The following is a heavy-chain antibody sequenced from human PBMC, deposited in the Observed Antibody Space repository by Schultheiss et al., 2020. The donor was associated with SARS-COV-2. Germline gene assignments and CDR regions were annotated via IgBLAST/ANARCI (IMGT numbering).Heavy chain of an antibody. CDR1: GYTFTSYD. Sequence: ASVKVSCKASGYTFTSYDINWVRQATGQGLEWMGWMNPNSGNTGYAQKLQGRVTMTTDTSTSTAYMELRSLRSDDTAVYYCARRGGSYSGMDVWGQGTTVTVSS. D-gene: IGHD3-16*01. V-gene: IGHV1-8*02. CDR3: ARRGGSYSGMDV. CDR2: MNPNSGNT. J-gene: IGHJ6*02.